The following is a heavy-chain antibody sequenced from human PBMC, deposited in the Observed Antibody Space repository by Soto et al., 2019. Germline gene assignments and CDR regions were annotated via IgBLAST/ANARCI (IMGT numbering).Heavy chain of an antibody. V-gene: IGHV4-30-4*01. J-gene: IGHJ4*02. Sequence: SETLSLTCNVSGDSISSGDNYWTWIRQPPGKGLEWIGYIYNSGSTFYNPPLKSRVTISADTSKNQFSLRVNSVTAADTAVYYCARTSGDPSTFDLWGQGTPVTVSS. CDR2: IYNSGST. CDR1: GDSISSGDNY. D-gene: IGHD5-12*01. CDR3: ARTSGDPSTFDL.